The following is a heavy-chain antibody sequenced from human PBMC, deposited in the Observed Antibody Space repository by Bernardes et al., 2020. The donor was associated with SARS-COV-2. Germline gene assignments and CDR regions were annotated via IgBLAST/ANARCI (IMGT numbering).Heavy chain of an antibody. V-gene: IGHV3-23*01. CDR1: GFTFSSYA. J-gene: IGHJ4*02. CDR3: AKGGDSSGYTIPVDY. D-gene: IGHD3-22*01. CDR2: ISGSGGST. Sequence: GGSLRLSCAASGFTFSSYAMSWVRQAPGKGLEWVSAISGSGGSTYYADSVKGRFTISRDNSKNTLYLQMNSLRAEDTAVYYCAKGGDSSGYTIPVDYWGQGTLVTVSS.